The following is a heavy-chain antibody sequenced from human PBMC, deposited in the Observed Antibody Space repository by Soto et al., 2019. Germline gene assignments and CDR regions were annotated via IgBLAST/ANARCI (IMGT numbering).Heavy chain of an antibody. D-gene: IGHD3-22*01. CDR3: ASEAVVVMRGWFDP. Sequence: QVQLQESGPGLVKPSQTLSLTCTVSGGSISSGGYYWSWIRQHPGKGLEWIGYIYYSGSTYYNPSRTSRLTLSVDTSQNPFSLKLSSVTAADTAVYYCASEAVVVMRGWFDPWGQGTLVTVSS. V-gene: IGHV4-31*03. CDR2: IYYSGST. J-gene: IGHJ5*02. CDR1: GGSISSGGYY.